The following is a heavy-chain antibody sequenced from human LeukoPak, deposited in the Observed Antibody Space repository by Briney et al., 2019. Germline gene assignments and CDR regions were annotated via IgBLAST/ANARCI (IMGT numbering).Heavy chain of an antibody. Sequence: SETLSLTCTVSGGSISSHYWSWIRQPAGKGLEYIGRIHTSGITNYNPSLKSRVTMSGDMSKNQFSLKLSSVTAADTAVYYCARDLGSNYVYFDYWGQGSLVTVSS. CDR2: IHTSGIT. CDR3: ARDLGSNYVYFDY. D-gene: IGHD1-26*01. V-gene: IGHV4-4*07. J-gene: IGHJ4*02. CDR1: GGSISSHY.